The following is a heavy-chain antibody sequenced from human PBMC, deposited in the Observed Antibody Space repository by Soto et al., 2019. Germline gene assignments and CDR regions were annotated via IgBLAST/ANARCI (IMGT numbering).Heavy chain of an antibody. CDR2: IYYSGST. CDR1: GGSISSGDYY. CDR3: ASSLRWGGWFDP. J-gene: IGHJ5*02. D-gene: IGHD3-16*01. V-gene: IGHV4-30-4*01. Sequence: PSETLSLTCTVSGGSISSGDYYWSWIRQPPGKGLEWIAYIYYSGSTYYNPSLKSRVTISVDTSKNQFSLKLSSVTAADTAVYYCASSLRWGGWFDPWGQGTLVTVSS.